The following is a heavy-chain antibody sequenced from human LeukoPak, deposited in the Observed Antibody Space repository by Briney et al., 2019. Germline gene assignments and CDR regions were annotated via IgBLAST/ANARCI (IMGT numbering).Heavy chain of an antibody. CDR1: GFTFSSYD. V-gene: IGHV3-13*01. CDR3: ARGSYRRRIDAFDI. Sequence: GGSLRLSCAASGFTFSSYDMHWVRQATGKGLEWVSAIGTAGDTYYPGSVKGRFTISRENAKNSLYLQMNSLRAGDTAVYYCARGSYRRRIDAFDIWGQGTMVTVSS. D-gene: IGHD3-16*02. CDR2: IGTAGDT. J-gene: IGHJ3*02.